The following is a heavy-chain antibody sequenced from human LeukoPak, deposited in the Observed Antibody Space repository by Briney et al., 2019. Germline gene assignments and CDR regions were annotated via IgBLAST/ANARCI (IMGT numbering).Heavy chain of an antibody. Sequence: SETLSLTCTVSGGSISSYYWSWIRQPPGKGLEWIGYIYYSGSTNYNPSLKSRVTIPVDTSKNQFSLKLSSVTAADTAVYYCARVNGDYRLAWFDPWGQGTLVTVSS. CDR1: GGSISSYY. J-gene: IGHJ5*02. CDR3: ARVNGDYRLAWFDP. V-gene: IGHV4-59*01. CDR2: IYYSGST. D-gene: IGHD4-17*01.